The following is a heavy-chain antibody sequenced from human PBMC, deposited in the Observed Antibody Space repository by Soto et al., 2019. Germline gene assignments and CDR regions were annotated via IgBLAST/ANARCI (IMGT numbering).Heavy chain of an antibody. J-gene: IGHJ4*02. V-gene: IGHV3-23*01. CDR3: AKGRITIFGVVIPDFDY. CDR2: ISGSGSTI. D-gene: IGHD3-3*01. CDR1: GFTFSSYA. Sequence: GGSLRLSCAASGFTFSSYAVSWVRQAPGKGPEWISSISGSGSTIYYADSVKGRFTISRDNSKNTLYLQMNSLRAEDTAVYYCAKGRITIFGVVIPDFDYWGQGTLVTVSS.